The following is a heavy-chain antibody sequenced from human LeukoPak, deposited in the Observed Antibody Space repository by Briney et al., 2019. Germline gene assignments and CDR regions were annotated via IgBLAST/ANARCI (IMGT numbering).Heavy chain of an antibody. CDR3: ARDFAIQLWTRPYDY. J-gene: IGHJ4*02. CDR2: ISGGGGST. D-gene: IGHD5-18*01. V-gene: IGHV3-23*01. CDR1: GFTFSSYA. Sequence: GGSLRLSCAASGFTFSSYAMSWVRQAPGKGLEWVSIISGGGGSTYYADSVKGRFTISRDNAKNSLYLQMNSLRAEDTAVYYCARDFAIQLWTRPYDYWGQGTLVTVSS.